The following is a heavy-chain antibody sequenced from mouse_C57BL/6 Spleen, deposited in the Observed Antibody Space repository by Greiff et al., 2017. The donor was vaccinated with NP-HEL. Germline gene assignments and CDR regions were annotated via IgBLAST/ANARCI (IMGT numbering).Heavy chain of an antibody. D-gene: IGHD2-4*01. CDR1: GYAFTNYL. V-gene: IGHV1-54*01. Sequence: QVHVKQSGAELVRPGTSVKVSCKASGYAFTNYLIEWVKQRPGQGLEWIGVINPGSGGTNYNEKFKGKATLTADKSSSTAYMQLSSLTSEDSAVYFCARYGDYDYDGPWFAYWGQGTLVTVSA. CDR3: ARYGDYDYDGPWFAY. J-gene: IGHJ3*01. CDR2: INPGSGGT.